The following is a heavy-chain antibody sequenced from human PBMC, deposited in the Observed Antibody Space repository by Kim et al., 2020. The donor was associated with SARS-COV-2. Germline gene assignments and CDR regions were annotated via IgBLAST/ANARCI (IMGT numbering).Heavy chain of an antibody. D-gene: IGHD6-6*01. CDR1: GLTFSNYW. CDR2: IKQDGSEK. Sequence: GGSLRLSCTASGLTFSNYWMSWVRQAPGKGLEWVANIKQDGSEKYYVDSVKGRFTISRDNAKNSLDLQMNSLRVEDTAMYYCARGGSKFDPWGQGTLVTV. J-gene: IGHJ5*02. CDR3: ARGGSKFDP. V-gene: IGHV3-7*01.